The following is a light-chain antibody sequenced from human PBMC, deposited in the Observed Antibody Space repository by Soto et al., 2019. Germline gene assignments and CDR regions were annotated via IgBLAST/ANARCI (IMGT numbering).Light chain of an antibody. CDR1: QSVSTS. CDR3: QQYGSLPWT. CDR2: DAS. Sequence: IVLTQSPVTLALSPGERAVLSCRASQSVSTSLAWYQHKPGQAPRLFIYDASKRAPGIPARFSGSGSGTDFTLTISRLEPEDFAVYYCQQYGSLPWTFGQGTKV. V-gene: IGKV3-20*01. J-gene: IGKJ1*01.